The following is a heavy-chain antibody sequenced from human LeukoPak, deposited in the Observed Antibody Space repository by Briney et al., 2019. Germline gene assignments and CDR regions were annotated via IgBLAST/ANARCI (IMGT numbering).Heavy chain of an antibody. D-gene: IGHD1-26*01. CDR2: ISTSGSS. CDR3: TRDGLKGAGGDAFDI. J-gene: IGHJ3*02. CDR1: GGSISSYY. Sequence: SETLSLTCTVSGGSISSYYWSWIRQPAGKGLEWIGRISTSGSSNYNPSLKSRVTISLDTSTNQLSLKLSFVTATDTALYYCTRDGLKGAGGDAFDIWGQGTVVTVSS. V-gene: IGHV4-4*07.